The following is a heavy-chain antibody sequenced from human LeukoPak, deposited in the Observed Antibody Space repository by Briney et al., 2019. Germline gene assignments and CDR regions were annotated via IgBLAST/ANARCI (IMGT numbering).Heavy chain of an antibody. Sequence: SETLSLTCTVSGGSFTSDYWSWIRQPAGKGLKWIGRFYTSGTTNYNPSLKSRVTMSADTSKNQFSLKLRSVTAADTAVYYCARCRHGNCDYFDYWGQGTLVTVSS. CDR2: FYTSGTT. CDR1: GGSFTSDY. CDR3: ARCRHGNCDYFDY. D-gene: IGHD1-7*01. V-gene: IGHV4-4*07. J-gene: IGHJ4*02.